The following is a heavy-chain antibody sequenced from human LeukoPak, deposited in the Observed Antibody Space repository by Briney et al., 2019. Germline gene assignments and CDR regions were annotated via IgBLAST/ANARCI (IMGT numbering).Heavy chain of an antibody. J-gene: IGHJ3*02. Sequence: SETLSLTCTVSGGSISSYYWSWIRQPPGKGLEWIGYIYHSGSTYYNPSLKSRVTISVDTSKNQFSLKLSSVTAADTAVYYCARDSSGYYTYAFDIWGQGTMVTVSS. CDR3: ARDSSGYYTYAFDI. D-gene: IGHD3-22*01. CDR1: GGSISSYY. V-gene: IGHV4-59*12. CDR2: IYHSGST.